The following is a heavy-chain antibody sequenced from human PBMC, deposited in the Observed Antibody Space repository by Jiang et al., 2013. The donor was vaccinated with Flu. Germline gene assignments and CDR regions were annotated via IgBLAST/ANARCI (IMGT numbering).Heavy chain of an antibody. CDR1: GGTFSSYA. CDR2: IIPIFGTA. V-gene: IGHV1-69*01. CDR3: ARKRSGADIVVVTHHPKNYYYYGMDV. J-gene: IGHJ6*02. D-gene: IGHD2-2*01. Sequence: GAEVKKPGSSVKVSCKASGGTFSSYAISWVRQAPGQGLEWMGGIIPIFGTANYAQKFQGRVTITADESTSTAYMELSSLRSEDTAVYYCARKRSGADIVVVTHHPKNYYYYGMDVWGQGTTVTVSS.